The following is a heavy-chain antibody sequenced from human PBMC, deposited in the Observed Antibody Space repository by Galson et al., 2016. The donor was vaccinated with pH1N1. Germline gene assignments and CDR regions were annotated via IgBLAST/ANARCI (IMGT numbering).Heavy chain of an antibody. CDR2: IIPIFGTL. CDR1: GGTFSSYA. V-gene: IGHV1-69*01. CDR3: AGAGFGAYKFDS. D-gene: IGHD4-17*01. J-gene: IGHJ4*02. Sequence: SCKASGGTFSSYAISWVRQAPGHGLEWMGGIIPIFGTLNYAQNFQGRVTITADEFTSTAYMELSSLTSEDTAVYYCAGAGFGAYKFDSWGQGTLVTVSS.